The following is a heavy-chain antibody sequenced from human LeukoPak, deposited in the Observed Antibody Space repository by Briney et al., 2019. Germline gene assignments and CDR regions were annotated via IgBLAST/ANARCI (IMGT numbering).Heavy chain of an antibody. V-gene: IGHV3-21*01. CDR2: ISSSSSYI. CDR1: GFTFSSYS. D-gene: IGHD3-3*01. J-gene: IGHJ3*02. CDR3: ARASPSSVFGVVMVGAFDI. Sequence: GGSLRLSCAASGFTFSSYSMNWVRQAPGKGLEWVSSISSSSSYIYYADSVKGRFTISRDNAKNSLYLQMNSLRAEDTAVYYCARASPSSVFGVVMVGAFDIWGQGTMVTVSS.